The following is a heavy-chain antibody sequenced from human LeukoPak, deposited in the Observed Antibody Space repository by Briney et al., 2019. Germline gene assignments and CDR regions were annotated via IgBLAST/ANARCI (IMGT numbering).Heavy chain of an antibody. J-gene: IGHJ4*02. D-gene: IGHD3-10*01. CDR2: IYPGDSDT. Sequence: GESLKISCKGSGYSFSSYWIGWVRQMPGKGLEGMGIIYPGDSDTTYSPSFQGQVTISADKSISTAYLQWSSLKASDTAMYFCARRRSSTLIDYWGQGTLVTVSS. CDR3: ARRRSSTLIDY. V-gene: IGHV5-51*01. CDR1: GYSFSSYW.